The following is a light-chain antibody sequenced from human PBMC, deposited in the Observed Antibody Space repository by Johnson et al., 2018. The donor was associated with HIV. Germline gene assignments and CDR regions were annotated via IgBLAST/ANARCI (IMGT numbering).Light chain of an antibody. Sequence: QSVLTQPPSVSAAPGEKANISCAGSSSNIENDYVSWYQQLPGTAPKLLIYDNNKRPSGIPDRFSGSKSGTSATLGITGLQAGDEGDYFFGAWDSTLNACIFGTGTKVTVL. CDR2: DNN. J-gene: IGLJ1*01. CDR1: SSNIENDY. CDR3: GAWDSTLNACI. V-gene: IGLV1-51*01.